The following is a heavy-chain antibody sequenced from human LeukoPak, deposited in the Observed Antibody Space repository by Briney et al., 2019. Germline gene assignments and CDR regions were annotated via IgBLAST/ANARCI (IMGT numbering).Heavy chain of an antibody. J-gene: IGHJ6*03. CDR1: GYTFTSYG. CDR2: ISAYNGNT. V-gene: IGHV1-18*01. Sequence: ASVKVSCKASGYTFTSYGISWVRQAPGQGLEWMGWISAYNGNTNYAQKLQGRVTMTTDTSTSTAYMELRSLRSDDTAVYYCARDPTIFRLVYIPPGYYYYMDVWGKGTTVTISS. D-gene: IGHD3-9*01. CDR3: ARDPTIFRLVYIPPGYYYYMDV.